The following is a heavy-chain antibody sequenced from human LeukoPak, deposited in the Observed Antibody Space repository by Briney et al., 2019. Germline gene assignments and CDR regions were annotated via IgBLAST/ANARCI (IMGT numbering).Heavy chain of an antibody. CDR1: GFTFSSYA. CDR3: ARDSSSWHYFDY. Sequence: QPGRSLRLSCAASGFTFSSYAMHWVRQAPGKGLEWVAVISYDGSNKYYADSVKGRFTISRDNSKNTLYLQMNSLRAEDTAVYYCARDSSSWHYFDYWGQGTLVTVSS. J-gene: IGHJ4*02. D-gene: IGHD6-13*01. CDR2: ISYDGSNK. V-gene: IGHV3-30-3*01.